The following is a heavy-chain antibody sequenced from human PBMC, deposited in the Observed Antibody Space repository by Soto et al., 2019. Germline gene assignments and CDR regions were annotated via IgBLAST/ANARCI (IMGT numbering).Heavy chain of an antibody. J-gene: IGHJ4*02. CDR1: GGSISSGDYY. Sequence: PSETLSLTCTVSGGSISSGDYYWSWIRQPPGKGLEWIGYIYYSGSTYYNPSLKSRVTISVDTSKNQFSLKLSSVTAADTAVYYCARALSSTPLLPGDFYTGFDYWGQGTLVTVSS. V-gene: IGHV4-30-4*01. D-gene: IGHD2-21*02. CDR3: ARALSSTPLLPGDFYTGFDY. CDR2: IYYSGST.